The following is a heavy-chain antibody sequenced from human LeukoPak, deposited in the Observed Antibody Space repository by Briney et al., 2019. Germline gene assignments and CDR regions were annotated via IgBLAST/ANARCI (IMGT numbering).Heavy chain of an antibody. Sequence: GGSLRLSCAASGFTFSTYAIHWVRQAPGKGLEWVAVISYDGSNKYYVDSVKGRFTIARDNSKNTVYLQMNSLKAEDMAVYYCGREKWYYFDYWGQGTLVTVSS. V-gene: IGHV3-30-3*01. CDR1: GFTFSTYA. D-gene: IGHD2-15*01. J-gene: IGHJ4*02. CDR3: GREKWYYFDY. CDR2: ISYDGSNK.